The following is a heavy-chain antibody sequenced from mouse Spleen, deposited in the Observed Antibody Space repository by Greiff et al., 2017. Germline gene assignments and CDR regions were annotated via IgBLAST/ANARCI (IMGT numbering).Heavy chain of an antibody. CDR3: ARHYIYYGSFDY. Sequence: EVKLMESGGGLVQPGGSLKLSCATSGFTFSDYYMYWVRQTPEKRLEWVAYISNGGGSTYYPDTVKGRFTISRDNAKNTLYLQMSRLKAEDTAMYYCARHYIYYGSFDYWGQGTTLTVSS. V-gene: IGHV5-12*02. J-gene: IGHJ2*01. D-gene: IGHD2-2*01. CDR1: GFTFSDYY. CDR2: ISNGGGST.